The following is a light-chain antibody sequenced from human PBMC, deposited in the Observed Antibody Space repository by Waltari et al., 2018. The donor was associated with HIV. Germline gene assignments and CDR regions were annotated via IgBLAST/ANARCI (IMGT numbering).Light chain of an antibody. CDR3: AAWDDSLSAWV. CDR2: RND. Sequence: QSVLTQPPSASGTPGQRVSISCSGSSSNIGSHYAYWYQQLPGTAPKLLMYRNDERPSGVPERFSGSKSGTSASLAISGLRSEDEADYYCAAWDDSLSAWVFGGGTKLTVL. CDR1: SSNIGSHY. J-gene: IGLJ3*02. V-gene: IGLV1-47*01.